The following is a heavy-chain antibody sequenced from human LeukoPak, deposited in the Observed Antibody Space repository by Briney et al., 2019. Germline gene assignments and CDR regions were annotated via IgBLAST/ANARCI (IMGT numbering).Heavy chain of an antibody. D-gene: IGHD3-9*01. CDR2: ISGSGGST. J-gene: IGHJ3*02. CDR1: GFTFSSYA. CDR3: AKDYDILTGYQVSSDAFDI. Sequence: GGSLRLSFAASGFTFSSYAVSWVRQAPGKGLEWVSAISGSGGSTYYADSVKGRFTISRDNSKNTLYLQMNSLRAEDTRVYYCAKDYDILTGYQVSSDAFDIWGHGTMVTVSS. V-gene: IGHV3-23*01.